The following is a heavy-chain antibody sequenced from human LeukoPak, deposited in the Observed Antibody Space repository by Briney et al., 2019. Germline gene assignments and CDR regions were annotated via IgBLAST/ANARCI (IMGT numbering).Heavy chain of an antibody. Sequence: PGGSLRLSCAASGISTYVSWVRQAPGKALEWVSIIYGDARTHYADSVKGRFAISRDKSKNTVLLQMNSLRAEDTAVYYCARPQGSGTYLGQWGLGTLVAVSS. V-gene: IGHV3-53*01. D-gene: IGHD1-26*01. CDR1: GISTY. J-gene: IGHJ4*02. CDR3: ARPQGSGTYLGQ. CDR2: IYGDART.